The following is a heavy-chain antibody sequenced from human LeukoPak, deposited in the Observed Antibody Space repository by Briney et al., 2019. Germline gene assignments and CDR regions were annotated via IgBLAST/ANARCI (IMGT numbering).Heavy chain of an antibody. Sequence: PSETLSLTCTVSGYSISCGYYWGWSRQPPGKGLEWIGSIYHSGSTYYNPSLKSRVTISVDTSKNQFSLKLSSVTAADTAVYYCARGYDFWSGYYRGHWGQGTLVTVSS. CDR3: ARGYDFWSGYYRGH. J-gene: IGHJ4*02. D-gene: IGHD3-3*01. CDR2: IYHSGST. CDR1: GYSISCGYY. V-gene: IGHV4-38-2*02.